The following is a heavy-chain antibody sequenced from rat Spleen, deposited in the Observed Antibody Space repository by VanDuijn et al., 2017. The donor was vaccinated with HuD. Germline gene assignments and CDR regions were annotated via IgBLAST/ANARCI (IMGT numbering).Heavy chain of an antibody. CDR1: GVSLTSYT. V-gene: IGHV2-6*01. CDR2: ISSGGSP. Sequence: QVQLKESGPGLVQPSQPLSLPCTVYGVSLTSYTISWVRQPPGKGLEWIATISSGGSPYYNSALRSRLSISRDTSKSQIFLKMNSLQTEDTAMYFCARGWERFAYWGQGTLVTVSS. J-gene: IGHJ3*01. CDR3: ARGWERFAY. D-gene: IGHD5-1*01.